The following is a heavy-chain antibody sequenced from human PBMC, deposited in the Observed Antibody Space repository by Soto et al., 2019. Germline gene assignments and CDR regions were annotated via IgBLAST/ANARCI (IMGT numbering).Heavy chain of an antibody. Sequence: ASVKVSCKASGYTFTSYDINWVRQATGQGLEWMGWMNPNSGNTGYAQKFQGRVTMTRNTSISTAYMELSSLRSEDTAVYYCARDPRYFGGNWFDPWGQGTLVTVSS. V-gene: IGHV1-8*01. J-gene: IGHJ5*02. CDR1: GYTFTSYD. D-gene: IGHD3-9*01. CDR3: ARDPRYFGGNWFDP. CDR2: MNPNSGNT.